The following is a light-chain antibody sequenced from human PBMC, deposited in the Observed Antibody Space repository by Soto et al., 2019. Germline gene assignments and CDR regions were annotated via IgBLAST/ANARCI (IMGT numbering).Light chain of an antibody. CDR2: DVR. CDR3: NSYTTISTYV. Sequence: SVLTQPATVSGSPGQSITISCTGTSSDVGGYNYVSWYQQHPGKAPKLMIYDVRNRPSGVSNRFSGSKSVNTASLTISGLQAEDEADYYCNSYTTISTYVCGTGTKVTVL. J-gene: IGLJ1*01. CDR1: SSDVGGYNY. V-gene: IGLV2-14*01.